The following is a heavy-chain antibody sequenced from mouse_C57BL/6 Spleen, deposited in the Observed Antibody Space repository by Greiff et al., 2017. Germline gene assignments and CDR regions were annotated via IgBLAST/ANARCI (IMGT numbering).Heavy chain of an antibody. CDR1: GYTFTSYW. Sequence: QVQLQQPGAELVKPGASVKLSCKASGYTFTSYWMQWVKQRPGQGLEWIGEIDPSDSYTNYNQKFKGKATLTVGTSSSTAYMQLSSLTSEDSAVYYCARAGYSRFAYWGQGTLVTVSA. D-gene: IGHD2-3*01. J-gene: IGHJ3*01. CDR2: IDPSDSYT. V-gene: IGHV1-50*01. CDR3: ARAGYSRFAY.